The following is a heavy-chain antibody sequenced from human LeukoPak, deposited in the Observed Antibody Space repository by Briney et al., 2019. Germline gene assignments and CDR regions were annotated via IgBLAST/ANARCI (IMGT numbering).Heavy chain of an antibody. Sequence: GESLKISCKCSGYSFTTYWIGWVRQMPGKGLEWMGIIYPGDSESRYSPSFQGQVTISADKSITTAYLQWSSLEASDPAIYYCARLNYGSASYFDYWGQGTLVTVSS. V-gene: IGHV5-51*01. CDR2: IYPGDSES. CDR1: GYSFTTYW. J-gene: IGHJ4*02. D-gene: IGHD3-10*01. CDR3: ARLNYGSASYFDY.